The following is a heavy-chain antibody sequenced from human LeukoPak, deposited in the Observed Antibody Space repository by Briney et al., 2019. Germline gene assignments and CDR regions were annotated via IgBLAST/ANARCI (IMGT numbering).Heavy chain of an antibody. Sequence: AGGSLRLSCTAPRFTFSSYGMNWVRQAPGKGLKWVSYISSSSSAINYADSVKGRFTISRDNAKNSLFLQMNSLRDEDTAMYYCARGGGARPDYWGQGTLVTVSS. CDR3: ARGGGARPDY. V-gene: IGHV3-48*02. CDR1: RFTFSSYG. D-gene: IGHD3-10*01. J-gene: IGHJ4*02. CDR2: ISSSSSAI.